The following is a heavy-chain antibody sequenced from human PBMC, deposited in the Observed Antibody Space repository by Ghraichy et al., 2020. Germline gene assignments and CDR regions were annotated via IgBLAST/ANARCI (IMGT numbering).Heavy chain of an antibody. D-gene: IGHD5-18*01. CDR3: ARDGGYSYGQTLHY. V-gene: IGHV3-11*04. CDR1: GFTFSDYY. CDR2: ISRSGSTI. Sequence: GESLNISCAASGFTFSDYYMSWIRQAPGKGLEWVSYISRSGSTIYYADSVKGRFTISRDNAKNSLYLQMNSLRAEDTAVYYCARDGGYSYGQTLHYWGQGTLVTVSS. J-gene: IGHJ4*02.